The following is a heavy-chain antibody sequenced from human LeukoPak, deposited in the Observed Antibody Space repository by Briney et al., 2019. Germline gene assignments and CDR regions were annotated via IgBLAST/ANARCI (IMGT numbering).Heavy chain of an antibody. CDR1: GYTFTSYD. CDR3: ARGLLGKWELLGY. V-gene: IGHV1-8*01. Sequence: ASVKVSCKASGYTFTSYDINWVRQATGQGLEWMGWMNPNSGSTGYAQKFLDRVTMTRNTSISTAYMELSSMRSEDTAVYYCARGLLGKWELLGYWGQGTLVTVSS. D-gene: IGHD1-26*01. J-gene: IGHJ4*02. CDR2: MNPNSGST.